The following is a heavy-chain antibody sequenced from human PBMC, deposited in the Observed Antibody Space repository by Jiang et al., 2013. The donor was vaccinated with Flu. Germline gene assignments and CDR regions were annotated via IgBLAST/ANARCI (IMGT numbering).Heavy chain of an antibody. D-gene: IGHD4-17*01. Sequence: SGAEVKKPGASVKVSCKASGYTFTSYVIHWVRQAPGQRLEWMGRIDAGNGNTKYSENFQGRVTITRDTSASTAYMEVSSLISEDTAVYYCARRGDYADYAVFDSWGQGTLVTVSS. V-gene: IGHV1-3*01. J-gene: IGHJ4*02. CDR3: ARRGDYADYAVFDS. CDR2: IDAGNGNT. CDR1: GYTFTSYV.